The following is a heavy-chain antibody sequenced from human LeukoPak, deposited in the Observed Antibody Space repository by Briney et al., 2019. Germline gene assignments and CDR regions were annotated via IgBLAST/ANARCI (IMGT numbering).Heavy chain of an antibody. V-gene: IGHV3-11*01. J-gene: IGHJ4*02. D-gene: IGHD3-10*01. CDR1: GFTFSDYY. Sequence: GGSLRLSCAASGFTFSDYYMSWIRQAPGKGLEWLSYISSSGRTIYYADSVKGRFTISRDNAKNSLYLQMNSLRVEDTAVYYCARHYYHGRGHGGYWGQGTLVTVSS. CDR2: ISSSGRTI. CDR3: ARHYYHGRGHGGY.